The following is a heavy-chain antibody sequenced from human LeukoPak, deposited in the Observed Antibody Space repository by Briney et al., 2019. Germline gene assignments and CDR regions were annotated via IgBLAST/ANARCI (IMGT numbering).Heavy chain of an antibody. V-gene: IGHV1-2*02. CDR1: GYTFTGYY. CDR3: AIANALYCSSTSCLFDY. Sequence: ASVKVSCKASGYTFTGYYMHWVRQAPGQGLEWMAWINPNSGGTYYAQNFHDRITMTRDTSISTAYMELSRLRSDDTAIYYCAIANALYCSSTSCLFDYWGQGTLVTVSS. CDR2: INPNSGGT. D-gene: IGHD2-2*01. J-gene: IGHJ4*02.